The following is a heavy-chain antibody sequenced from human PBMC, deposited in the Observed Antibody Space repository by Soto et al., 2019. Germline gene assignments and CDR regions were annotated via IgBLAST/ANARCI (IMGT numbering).Heavy chain of an antibody. CDR3: ARDAKGSSGEWFDP. D-gene: IGHD6-13*01. CDR1: GGSISSGGYY. CDR2: IYYSGST. V-gene: IGHV4-31*03. J-gene: IGHJ5*02. Sequence: SSETLSLTCTVSGGSISSGGYYWSWIRQHPGKGLEWIGYIYYSGSTYYNPSLKSRVTKSVDTSKNQFSLKLSSVTAADTAVYYCARDAKGSSGEWFDPWGQGTLVTVSS.